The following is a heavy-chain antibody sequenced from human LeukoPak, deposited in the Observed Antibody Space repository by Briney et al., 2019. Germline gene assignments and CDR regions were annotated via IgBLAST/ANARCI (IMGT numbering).Heavy chain of an antibody. CDR2: IYYSGST. CDR1: GGSISSYY. V-gene: IGHV4-59*12. J-gene: IGHJ5*02. Sequence: SETLSLTCTVSGGSISSYYWSWIRQPPGKGLEWIGYIYYSGSTNYNLSLKSRVTISVDTSKNQFSLKLSSVTAADTAIYNCARAAWNGGGGFDPWGQGTLVTVSS. CDR3: ARAAWNGGGGFDP. D-gene: IGHD3-16*01.